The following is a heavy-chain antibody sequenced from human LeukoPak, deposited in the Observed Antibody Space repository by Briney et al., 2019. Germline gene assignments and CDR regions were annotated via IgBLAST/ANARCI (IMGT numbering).Heavy chain of an antibody. CDR3: AKSLYGGCDY. Sequence: GGSLRLSCAASGFSFSTYAMSWVRQAPGKGLEWVSGVNGNGGSTSYADSVKGRFTIFRNNSKNTVYLQMNSLRVEDTAVYYCAKSLYGGCDYWGQGTVVTVSS. CDR1: GFSFSTYA. V-gene: IGHV3-23*01. D-gene: IGHD3-16*02. J-gene: IGHJ4*02. CDR2: VNGNGGST.